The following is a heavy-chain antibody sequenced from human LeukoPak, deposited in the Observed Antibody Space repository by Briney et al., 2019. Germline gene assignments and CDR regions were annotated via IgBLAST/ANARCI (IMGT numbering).Heavy chain of an antibody. V-gene: IGHV3-33*01. J-gene: IGHJ4*02. D-gene: IGHD2-2*01. CDR2: IWYDGSNK. Sequence: GGSLRLSCAASGFTFSSYGMHWVRQAPGKGLEWVAVIWYDGSNKYYADSVKGRFTISRDNSKNTLYLQMNSLRAEDTAVYYCARGAEDIVVVPAAGGDYFDYWGQGTLVTVSS. CDR1: GFTFSSYG. CDR3: ARGAEDIVVVPAAGGDYFDY.